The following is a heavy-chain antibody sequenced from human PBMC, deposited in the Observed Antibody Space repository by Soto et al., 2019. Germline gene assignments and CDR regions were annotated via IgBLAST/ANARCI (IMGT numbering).Heavy chain of an antibody. Sequence: PSETLSLTCTVSGDSINNYYWSWIRQPPGKRLEWIGYIYYTGSPTYNPSLESRVTMSVDTSKNQFSLKLNSVNAADTDVYYCAKYRRTDAEGFTLDYWGRGTLVTVSS. CDR1: GDSINNYY. CDR3: AKYRRTDAEGFTLDY. CDR2: IYYTGSP. J-gene: IGHJ4*02. D-gene: IGHD2-2*01. V-gene: IGHV4-59*01.